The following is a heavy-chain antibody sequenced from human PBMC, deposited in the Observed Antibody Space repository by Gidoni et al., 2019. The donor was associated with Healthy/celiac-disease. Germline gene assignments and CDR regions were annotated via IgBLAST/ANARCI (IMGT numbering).Heavy chain of an antibody. CDR1: GFTFSSYG. D-gene: IGHD3-10*01. CDR2: ISYDGSNK. J-gene: IGHJ4*02. CDR3: AKEGSGTAPHYFDY. Sequence: QVQLVESGGGVVQPGRSLRLSCAASGFTFSSYGMHWVRQAPGKGLEWVAVISYDGSNKYYADSVKGRFTISRDNSKNTLYLQMNSLRAEDTAVYYCAKEGSGTAPHYFDYWGQGTLVTVSS. V-gene: IGHV3-30*18.